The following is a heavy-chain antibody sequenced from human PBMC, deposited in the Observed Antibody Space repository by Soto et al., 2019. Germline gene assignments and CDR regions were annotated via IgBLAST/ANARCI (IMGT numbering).Heavy chain of an antibody. D-gene: IGHD1-1*01. J-gene: IGHJ1*01. CDR1: GYNFFDYG. CDR2: VSPKSGNT. V-gene: IGHV1-18*01. CDR3: ARGRTVSSIGPLLV. Sequence: QIQLVQSGAEVKKPGASVKVSCKASGYNFFDYGVSWVRQAPGQGLEWMGWVSPKSGNTDYARKVQSRVTMTTDTSTRTAYMELRDLRPDDTAVYYSARGRTVSSIGPLLVWGQGTLVSVSS.